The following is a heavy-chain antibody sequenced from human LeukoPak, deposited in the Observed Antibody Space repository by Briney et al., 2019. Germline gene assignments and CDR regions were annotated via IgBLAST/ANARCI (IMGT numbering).Heavy chain of an antibody. Sequence: ASVKVFCKASGGTFSSYAISWVRQAPGQGLEWMGGIIPIFGTANYAQKFQGRVTITTDESTSTAYMELSSLRSEDTAVYYCARTPGSSYDFWSGPPRGYFDYWGQGTLVTVSS. J-gene: IGHJ4*02. CDR3: ARTPGSSYDFWSGPPRGYFDY. CDR2: IIPIFGTA. CDR1: GGTFSSYA. D-gene: IGHD3-3*01. V-gene: IGHV1-69*05.